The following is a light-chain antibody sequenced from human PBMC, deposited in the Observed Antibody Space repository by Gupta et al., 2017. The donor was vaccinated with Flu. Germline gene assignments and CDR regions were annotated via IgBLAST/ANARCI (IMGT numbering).Light chain of an antibody. Sequence: EILMTQSPVTLSVSPGERATLSCRASQSISSNLAWYQHKPGQAPRLLIYGASTRATGIPARFSGGGTGTEFTLTIGRLQSEDFAVYYCQQDSNWPRTFGQGTKVETK. CDR1: QSISSN. CDR3: QQDSNWPRT. J-gene: IGKJ1*01. CDR2: GAS. V-gene: IGKV3-15*01.